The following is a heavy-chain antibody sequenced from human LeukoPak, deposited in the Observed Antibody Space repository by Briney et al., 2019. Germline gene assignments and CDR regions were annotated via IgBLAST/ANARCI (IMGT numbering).Heavy chain of an antibody. Sequence: GSLRLSCEASGFSFSTYWMHWVRQVPGKGLVWVSHINNDGSSTSYADSVKGRFTISRDKSKNTVYLQMNSLRFEDTAMYYCARNWFDPWGQGTLVTVSS. J-gene: IGHJ5*02. CDR1: GFSFSTYW. V-gene: IGHV3-74*01. CDR3: ARNWFDP. CDR2: INNDGSST.